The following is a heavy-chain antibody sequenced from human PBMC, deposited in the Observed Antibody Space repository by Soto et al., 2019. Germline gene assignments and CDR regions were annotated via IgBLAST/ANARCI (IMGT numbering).Heavy chain of an antibody. J-gene: IGHJ4*02. V-gene: IGHV4-39*01. Sequence: PSETLSLTCTVSGGSISSSSYYWGWIRQPPGKGLEWIGSIYYSGSTYYNPSLKSRVTISVDTSKNQFSLKLSSVTAADTAVYYCARGVYDFWSGYYSSTYDYWGQGTLVTVSS. D-gene: IGHD3-3*01. CDR1: GGSISSSSYY. CDR3: ARGVYDFWSGYYSSTYDY. CDR2: IYYSGST.